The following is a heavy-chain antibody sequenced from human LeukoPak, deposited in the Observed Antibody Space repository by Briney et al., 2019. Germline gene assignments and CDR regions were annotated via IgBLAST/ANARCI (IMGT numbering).Heavy chain of an antibody. CDR1: GGTFSSYA. CDR2: IIPIFGTA. Sequence: ASVKVSCKASGGTFSSYAISWVRQAPGQGLEWMGGIIPIFGTANYAQKFQGRVTITTDESTSTAYMELSSLRSKDTAVYYCARGLRLRPYYYMDVWGKGTTVTVSS. J-gene: IGHJ6*03. CDR3: ARGLRLRPYYYMDV. D-gene: IGHD2-15*01. V-gene: IGHV1-69*05.